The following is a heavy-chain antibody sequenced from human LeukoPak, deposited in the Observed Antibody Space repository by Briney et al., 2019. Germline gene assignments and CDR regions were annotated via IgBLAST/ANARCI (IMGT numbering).Heavy chain of an antibody. V-gene: IGHV3-23*01. CDR2: ISGRGGST. CDR3: ARDWSCGGDCDY. Sequence: GGSLRLSCAASGFTFSSNAMSWVRQAPGKGLEWVSTISGRGGSTYYADSVKGRFTISRDNAKNSLYLQMNSLRAEVTAGYCGARDWSCGGDCDYWGQGTLVTVSS. CDR1: GFTFSSNA. J-gene: IGHJ4*02. D-gene: IGHD2-21*01.